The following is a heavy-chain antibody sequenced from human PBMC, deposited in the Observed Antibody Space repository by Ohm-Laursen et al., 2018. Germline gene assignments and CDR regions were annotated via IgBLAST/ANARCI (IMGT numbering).Heavy chain of an antibody. CDR2: IYYSGST. CDR3: ARELAYYDSSGLDAFDI. CDR1: SVSISSYY. V-gene: IGHV4-59*01. J-gene: IGHJ3*02. D-gene: IGHD3-22*01. Sequence: GTLSLTCTVSSVSISSYYWTWIRQPPGKGLEWIGYIYYSGSTNYSPSLRSRVTISLDTSKNQFSLKLSSVTSADTAVYYCARELAYYDSSGLDAFDIWGQGTMVTVSS.